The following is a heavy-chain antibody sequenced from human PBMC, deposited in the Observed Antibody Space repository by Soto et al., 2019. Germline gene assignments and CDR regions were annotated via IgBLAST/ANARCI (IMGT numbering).Heavy chain of an antibody. CDR3: AKVGGSGYCSSSSCYAADY. CDR1: GFIFSDYG. D-gene: IGHD2-2*01. CDR2: LSHDGRNE. Sequence: QVQLVESGGGVVQPGRSLRLSCAVSGFIFSDYGMHWVRQAPGKGLEWVALLSHDGRNEYYADSVKGRFTISRDNSKNTLDLQMNSLRPEDTAVYYCAKVGGSGYCSSSSCYAADYWGQGTLVTVSS. J-gene: IGHJ4*02. V-gene: IGHV3-30*18.